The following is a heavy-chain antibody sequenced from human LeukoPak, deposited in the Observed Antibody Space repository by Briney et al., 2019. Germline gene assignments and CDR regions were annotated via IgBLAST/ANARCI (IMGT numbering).Heavy chain of an antibody. CDR3: AKRGHSYGDFDY. V-gene: IGHV1-8*01. CDR2: MNPNNDNT. CDR1: GYTFTSFD. Sequence: ASVMVSCKPSGYTFTSFDINWVRQATGQGLEWMGWMNPNNDNTGYAQKFQGRVTMTRNTSISTAYMELSSLRSEDTAVYYCAKRGHSYGDFDYWGQGTLVTVSS. J-gene: IGHJ4*02. D-gene: IGHD5-18*01.